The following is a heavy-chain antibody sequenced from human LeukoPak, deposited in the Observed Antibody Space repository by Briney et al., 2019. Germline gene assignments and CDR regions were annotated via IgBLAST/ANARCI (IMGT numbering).Heavy chain of an antibody. V-gene: IGHV1-18*01. CDR3: ARDPQGDPSFDY. D-gene: IGHD3-16*01. CDR2: ISAYNGNT. Sequence: ASVKVSCKASGYTFTSYAFRWVRQAPGQGLEWMGWISAYNGNTNYAQKLQGRVTMTTDTSTSTAYMELRSLRSDDTAVYYCARDPQGDPSFDYWGQGTLVTVSS. J-gene: IGHJ4*02. CDR1: GYTFTSYA.